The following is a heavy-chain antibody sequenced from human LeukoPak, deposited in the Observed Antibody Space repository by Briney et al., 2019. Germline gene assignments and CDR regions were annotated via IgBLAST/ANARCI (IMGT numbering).Heavy chain of an antibody. V-gene: IGHV4-4*02. D-gene: IGHD3-22*01. Sequence: PSGTLSLTCTVSGDSINSPDLWSWVRQPPGKGLEWIGEMYLSGTTHSNPSVKSRVTISIDKSKNQFFLNLSSVTAADTAVYYCAGLEGRYSSGLYYYYFDYWGQGTLVTVSS. CDR3: AGLEGRYSSGLYYYYFDY. J-gene: IGHJ4*02. CDR2: MYLSGTT. CDR1: GDSINSPDL.